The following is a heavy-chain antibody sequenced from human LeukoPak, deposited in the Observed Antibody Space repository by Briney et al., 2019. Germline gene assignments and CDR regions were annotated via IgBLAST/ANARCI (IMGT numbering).Heavy chain of an antibody. D-gene: IGHD3-10*01. J-gene: IGHJ4*02. CDR2: ISYDGSNK. CDR1: GFTFSSYA. CDR3: ARDPDRLLWFGELCGLDY. V-gene: IGHV3-30*04. Sequence: GRSLRLSCAASGFTFSSYAMHWVRQAPGKGLEWVAVISYDGSNKYYADSVKGRFTISRDNSKNTLYLQMNSLRAEDTAVYYCARDPDRLLWFGELCGLDYWGQGTLVTVSS.